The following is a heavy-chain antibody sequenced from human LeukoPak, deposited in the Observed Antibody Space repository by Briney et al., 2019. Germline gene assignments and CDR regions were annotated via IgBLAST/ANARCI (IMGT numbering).Heavy chain of an antibody. CDR1: GYTFTGYY. Sequence: ASVKVSCKASGYTFTGYYMHWVRQAPGQGLEWMGWINPNSGGTNYAQKFQGRVTMTRDTSISTAYMELSSLRSEDTAVYYCARTDYYDSSGYYYVGSPYWGQGTLVTVSS. CDR3: ARTDYYDSSGYYYVGSPY. CDR2: INPNSGGT. D-gene: IGHD3-22*01. J-gene: IGHJ4*02. V-gene: IGHV1-2*02.